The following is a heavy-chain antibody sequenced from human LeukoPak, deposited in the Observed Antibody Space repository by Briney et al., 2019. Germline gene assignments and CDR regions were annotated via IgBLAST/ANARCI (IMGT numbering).Heavy chain of an antibody. CDR1: GGSLSSGDYY. Sequence: PSETLSLTCTVSGGSLSSGDYYWSWIRQPPGKGLEWIGYIYYSGSTYYNPSLKSRVTISVDTSKNQFSLKLSSVTAADTAVYYYARDWIGTAMVTDYWGQGTLVTVSS. CDR3: ARDWIGTAMVTDY. D-gene: IGHD5-18*01. CDR2: IYYSGST. V-gene: IGHV4-30-4*01. J-gene: IGHJ4*02.